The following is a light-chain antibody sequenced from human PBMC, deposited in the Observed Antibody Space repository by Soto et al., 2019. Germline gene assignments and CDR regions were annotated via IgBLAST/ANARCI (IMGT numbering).Light chain of an antibody. CDR1: QSVSIN. J-gene: IGKJ4*01. CDR2: GAS. V-gene: IGKV3-15*01. CDR3: QQYNTWPPIT. Sequence: EIVMTQSPATLSVSPGERDTLSCRASQSVSINLAWYQQKPGQAPSLLIYGASTSATGIPAMFIGSGSGTEFTLTISSLQSEGFAVYYCQQYNTWPPITFGGGTKVEIK.